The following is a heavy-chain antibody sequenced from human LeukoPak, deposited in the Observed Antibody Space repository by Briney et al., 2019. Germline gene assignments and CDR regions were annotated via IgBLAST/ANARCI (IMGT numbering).Heavy chain of an antibody. CDR2: IYYSGST. V-gene: IGHV4-31*03. J-gene: IGHJ3*01. CDR3: ARDGGWGYYEP. Sequence: SETLSLTCTVSGGSISSGGYYWSWIRQHPGKGLEWIGYIYYSGSTYYNPSLKSRVTISVDTTKYQFSLKLSSVTAADTAVYYCARDGGWGYYEPWGQGTMVTVSS. D-gene: IGHD3-22*01. CDR1: GGSISSGGYY.